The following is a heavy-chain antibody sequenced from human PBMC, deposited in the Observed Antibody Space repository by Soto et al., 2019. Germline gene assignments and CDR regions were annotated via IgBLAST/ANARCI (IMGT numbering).Heavy chain of an antibody. V-gene: IGHV3-23*01. CDR2: ISGSDDST. CDR1: GFTFSSYA. Sequence: EVQLLESGGGLVQPGESLRLSCAASGFTFSSYAMSWVRQAPGKGLEWGSVISGSDDSTYYADSVKGRFTISRDNSKNTLYLQMNSLRAEDTALYYCAKRSSSSTFDYWGQGTLVTVSS. CDR3: AKRSSSSTFDY. J-gene: IGHJ4*02. D-gene: IGHD6-6*01.